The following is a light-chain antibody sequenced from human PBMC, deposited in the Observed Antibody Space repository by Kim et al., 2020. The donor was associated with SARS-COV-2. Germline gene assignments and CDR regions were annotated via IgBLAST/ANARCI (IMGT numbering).Light chain of an antibody. Sequence: NFMLTQPHSVSESPGKTVTISCTRSSGSIASNYVQWYQQRPGSAPTTVIYEDNQRPSGVPDRFSGSIDSSSNSASLTISGLKTEDEADYYCQSYDSSNWVFRRRDPADRP. V-gene: IGLV6-57*04. J-gene: IGLJ3*02. CDR2: EDN. CDR1: SGSIASNY. CDR3: QSYDSSNWV.